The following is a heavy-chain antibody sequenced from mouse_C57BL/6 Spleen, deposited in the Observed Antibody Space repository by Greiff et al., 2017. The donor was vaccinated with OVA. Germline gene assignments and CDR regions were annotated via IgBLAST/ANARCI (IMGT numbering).Heavy chain of an antibody. J-gene: IGHJ2*01. CDR1: GYTFTSYW. CDR2: IDPSDSET. V-gene: IGHV1-52*01. Sequence: QVQLQQPGAELVRPGSSVKLSCKASGYTFTSYWMHWVKQRPIQGLEWIGNIDPSDSETHYNQKFKDKATLTVDKSSSTAYMQLSSLTSEDSAVYYCARSGVLYYGSSYFDYWGQGTTLTVSS. D-gene: IGHD1-1*01. CDR3: ARSGVLYYGSSYFDY.